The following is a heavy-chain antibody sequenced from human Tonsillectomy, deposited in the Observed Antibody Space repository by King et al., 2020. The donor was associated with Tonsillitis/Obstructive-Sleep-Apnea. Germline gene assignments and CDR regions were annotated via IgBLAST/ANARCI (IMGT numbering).Heavy chain of an antibody. CDR1: GYSFTNYW. CDR3: ARQIHDYGGNSDHDAFNI. D-gene: IGHD4-23*01. V-gene: IGHV5-51*01. Sequence: VQLVQSGAEVKKPGESLKISCKGSGYSFTNYWIGWVRQMPGRGLEWIGLIYPADSDTRYIPSFQCQVTISADKSISTAYLQWRSLKASDTAIYYCARQIHDYGGNSDHDAFNIWGQGTMVTVSS. CDR2: IYPADSDT. J-gene: IGHJ3*02.